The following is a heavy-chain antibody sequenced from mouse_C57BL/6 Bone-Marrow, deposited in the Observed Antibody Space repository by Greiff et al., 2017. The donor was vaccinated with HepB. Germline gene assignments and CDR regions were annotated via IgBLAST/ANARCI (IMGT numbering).Heavy chain of an antibody. CDR2: IWGGGST. CDR1: GFSLTSYG. CDR3: AKRTSLYYGSSWAWFAY. V-gene: IGHV2-9*01. J-gene: IGHJ3*01. D-gene: IGHD1-1*01. Sequence: QVQLKESGPGLVAPSQSLSITCTVSGFSLTSYGVDWVRQPPGKGLEWLGVIWGGGSTNYNSALMSRLSISKDNSKSQVFLKMNSLQTDDTAMYYCAKRTSLYYGSSWAWFAYWGQGTLVTVSA.